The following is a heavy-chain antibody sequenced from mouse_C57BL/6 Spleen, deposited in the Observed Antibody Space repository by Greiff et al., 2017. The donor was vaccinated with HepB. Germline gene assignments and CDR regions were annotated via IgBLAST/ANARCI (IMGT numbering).Heavy chain of an antibody. Sequence: VQLQESGPELVKPGASVKISCKASGYAFSSSGMNWVKQRPGKGLEWIGRIYPGDGDTNYKGKFKGKATLTADKSSSTAYMQLSSLTSEDSAVYFCARYYDGFDYWGQGTTLTVSS. CDR1: GYAFSSSG. CDR2: IYPGDGDT. D-gene: IGHD1-1*01. CDR3: ARYYDGFDY. J-gene: IGHJ2*01. V-gene: IGHV1-82*01.